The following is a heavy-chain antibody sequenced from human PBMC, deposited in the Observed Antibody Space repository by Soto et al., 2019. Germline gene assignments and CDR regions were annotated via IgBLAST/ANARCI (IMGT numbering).Heavy chain of an antibody. CDR3: ARTAYGDYDY. J-gene: IGHJ4*02. Sequence: PSETLSLTCTVSGGSISSYYWSWIRQPPGKGLEWIGYIYYSGSTNYNPSLKSRVTISVDTSKNQFSLKLSPVTAADTAVYYCARTAYGDYDYWGQGTLVTVSS. CDR2: IYYSGST. V-gene: IGHV4-59*08. CDR1: GGSISSYY. D-gene: IGHD4-17*01.